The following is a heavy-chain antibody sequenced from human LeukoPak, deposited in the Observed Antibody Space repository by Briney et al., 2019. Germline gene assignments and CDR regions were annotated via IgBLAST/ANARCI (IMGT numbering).Heavy chain of an antibody. J-gene: IGHJ4*02. V-gene: IGHV4-39*01. CDR2: IYYSGST. Sequence: SQTLSLTCTVSGGSISSGGYYWGWIRQPPGKGLEWIGSIYYSGSTYYNPSLKSRVTISVDTSKNQFSLKLSSVTAADTAVYYCAQISNWEDYFDYWGQGTLVTVSS. D-gene: IGHD4-11*01. CDR1: GGSISSGGYY. CDR3: AQISNWEDYFDY.